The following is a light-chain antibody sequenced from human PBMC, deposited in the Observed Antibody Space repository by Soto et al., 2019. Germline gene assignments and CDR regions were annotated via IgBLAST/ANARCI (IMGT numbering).Light chain of an antibody. CDR2: QDS. CDR3: QAWDSSTREV. J-gene: IGLJ2*01. CDR1: KLGDKY. Sequence: SYELTQPPSVSVSPGQTASITCSGDKLGDKYACWYQQKPGQSPVLVIYQDSKRPSGIPERFSGSNSGNTATLTISGTQAMDEADYYCQAWDSSTREVLGGGTKLTVL. V-gene: IGLV3-1*01.